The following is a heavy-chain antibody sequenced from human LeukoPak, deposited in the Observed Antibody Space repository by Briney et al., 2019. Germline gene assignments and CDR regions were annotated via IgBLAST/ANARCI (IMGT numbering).Heavy chain of an antibody. D-gene: IGHD6-19*01. Sequence: SETLSLTCAVSGYSISCGYYWGWIRQPPGKGLEWIGSIYHSGSTYYNPSLKSRVTISVDTSKNQFSLKLSSVTAADTAVYYCARDFSVAGTRGNWFDPWGQGTLVTVSS. CDR3: ARDFSVAGTRGNWFDP. V-gene: IGHV4-38-2*02. CDR1: GYSISCGYY. CDR2: IYHSGST. J-gene: IGHJ5*02.